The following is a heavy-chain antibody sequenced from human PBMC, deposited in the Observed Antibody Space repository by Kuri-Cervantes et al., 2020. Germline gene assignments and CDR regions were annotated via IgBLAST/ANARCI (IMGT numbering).Heavy chain of an antibody. D-gene: IGHD6-13*01. CDR3: APGSSLYPLFR. J-gene: IGHJ4*02. V-gene: IGHV3-30-3*01. CDR2: ISDGGGNA. Sequence: GGSLRLSCAASGFTFSIYALHWVRQAPGKGLEWVAIISDGGGNAYYADSVKGRFTISRDDSENTLYLRMNSLRVEDTAVYYCAPGSSLYPLFRWGQGTLVTVSS. CDR1: GFTFSIYA.